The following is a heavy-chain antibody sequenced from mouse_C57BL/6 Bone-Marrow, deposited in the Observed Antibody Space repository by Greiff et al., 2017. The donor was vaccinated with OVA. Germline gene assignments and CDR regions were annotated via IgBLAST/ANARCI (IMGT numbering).Heavy chain of an antibody. V-gene: IGHV1-82*01. CDR1: GYAFSSSW. CDR2: IYPGDGDT. D-gene: IGHD2-3*01. Sequence: QVQLQQSGPELVKPGASVKISCKASGYAFSSSWMNWVKQRPGKGLEWIGRIYPGDGDTNYNGKFKGKATLTADKSSSTAYMQLSSLTSEDSAVYFCARSHWLLLLFAYWGQGTLVTVSA. J-gene: IGHJ3*01. CDR3: ARSHWLLLLFAY.